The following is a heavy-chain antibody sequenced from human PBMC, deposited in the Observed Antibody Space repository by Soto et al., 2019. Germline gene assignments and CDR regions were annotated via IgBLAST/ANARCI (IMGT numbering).Heavy chain of an antibody. J-gene: IGHJ2*01. Sequence: EVQLVESGGGLVQPGGSLKLSCAASGFTFSGSAMHWVRQASGKGLEWVGRIRSKANNYATVYAASVKGRFTISRDDSKNPADLQMTSLQTEDTAVYYGARHALQYCGGDCYLLPYFDLWGRGTLVTVSS. CDR1: GFTFSGSA. V-gene: IGHV3-73*02. D-gene: IGHD2-21*02. CDR2: IRSKANNYAT. CDR3: ARHALQYCGGDCYLLPYFDL.